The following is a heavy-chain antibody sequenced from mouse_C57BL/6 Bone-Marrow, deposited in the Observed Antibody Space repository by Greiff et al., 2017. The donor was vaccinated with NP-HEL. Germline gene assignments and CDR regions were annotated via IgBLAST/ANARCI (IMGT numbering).Heavy chain of an antibody. V-gene: IGHV1-85*01. D-gene: IGHD1-3*01. Sequence: VQLQQSGPELVKPGASVKLSCKASGYTFTSYDINWVKQRPGQGLEWIGWIDPRDGSTKYNEKFKGKATMTVDTSSSAAYMEVHSLASEASGVYFCAINGKCAGFSYWGQGTLVTVSA. CDR2: IDPRDGST. J-gene: IGHJ3*01. CDR1: GYTFTSYD. CDR3: AINGKCAGFSY.